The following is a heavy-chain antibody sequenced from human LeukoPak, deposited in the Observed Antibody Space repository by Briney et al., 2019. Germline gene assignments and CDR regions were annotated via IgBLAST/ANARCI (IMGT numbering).Heavy chain of an antibody. CDR1: GFTFSSYA. CDR3: AKDLHSSGWNEYFQH. J-gene: IGHJ1*01. V-gene: IGHV3-23*01. D-gene: IGHD6-19*01. CDR2: ISGSGGST. Sequence: PGGSLRLSCAASGFTFSSYAMSWVRQAPGKGLEWVSTISGSGGSTYYADSVKGRFTISRDNSKNTLYLQMHSLRAEDTAVYYCAKDLHSSGWNEYFQHWGQGTLVTVSS.